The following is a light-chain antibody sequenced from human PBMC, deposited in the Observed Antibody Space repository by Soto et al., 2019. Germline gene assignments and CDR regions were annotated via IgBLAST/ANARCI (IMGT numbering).Light chain of an antibody. Sequence: QSALTQPASVSGSPGQSITISCTGTSSDVVLYDYVSWYQQHPGKVPKLIISEVTTRPLGVSDRFSGSKSGNTASLTISRLQADDEAHYYCSSYTTAYTQVFGGGTKLTVL. CDR2: EVT. CDR3: SSYTTAYTQV. V-gene: IGLV2-14*01. CDR1: SSDVVLYDY. J-gene: IGLJ3*02.